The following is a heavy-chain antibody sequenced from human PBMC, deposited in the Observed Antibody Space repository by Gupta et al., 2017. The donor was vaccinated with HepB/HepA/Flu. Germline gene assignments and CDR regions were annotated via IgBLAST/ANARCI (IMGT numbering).Heavy chain of an antibody. CDR3: AKDQGGFGELLGHDY. V-gene: IGHV3-30*18. CDR2: ISYDGNNV. D-gene: IGHD3-10*01. Sequence: QVQVVESGGGVVQPGRSLRLSCAASGFRFSSYAMHGVRQAPGKGLGWVAIISYDGNNVYYADSVKGRFTISKDHFKKTLYLQMNSLRAEDTAVYYCAKDQGGFGELLGHDYWGQGTLVTVSS. CDR1: GFRFSSYA. J-gene: IGHJ4*02.